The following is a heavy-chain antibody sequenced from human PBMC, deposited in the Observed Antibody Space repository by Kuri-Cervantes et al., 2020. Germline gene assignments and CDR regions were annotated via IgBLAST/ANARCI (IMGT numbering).Heavy chain of an antibody. CDR3: AKAYSDPYGFRDAFDI. D-gene: IGHD2-15*01. CDR1: GFTFSSYS. CDR2: ISYDGSNK. Sequence: GGSLRLSCAASGFTFSSYSMNWVRQAPGKGLEWVAVISYDGSNKYYADSVKGRFTISRDNSKNTLYLQMNSLRAEDTAVYYCAKAYSDPYGFRDAFDIWGQGTMVTVSS. V-gene: IGHV3-30*18. J-gene: IGHJ3*02.